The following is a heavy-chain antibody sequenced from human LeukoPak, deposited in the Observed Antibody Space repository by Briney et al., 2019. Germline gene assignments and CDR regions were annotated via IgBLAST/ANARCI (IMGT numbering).Heavy chain of an antibody. J-gene: IGHJ4*02. V-gene: IGHV4-34*01. Sequence: SETLSLTCAVSGGSLSGYFWIWIRQSPEKGLEWIGEINHSGDTNYNPSLKSRLTLSVDTSKSQFSLKLTSVTAADAAVYYCTRVRVGASPWAQGILVTVSS. CDR1: GGSLSGYF. D-gene: IGHD4-17*01. CDR3: TRVRVGASP. CDR2: INHSGDT.